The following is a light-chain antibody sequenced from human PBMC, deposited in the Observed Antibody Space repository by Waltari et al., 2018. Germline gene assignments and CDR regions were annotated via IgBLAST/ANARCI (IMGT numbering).Light chain of an antibody. J-gene: IGKJ4*01. CDR2: GAS. Sequence: EIVLTQSPGTLSLSPGERATLSCRAGQSVSSSYLAWYQQKPGQAPRLLIYGASSRATGIPDRFSGSGSGTDFTLTISRLEPEEFAVYYCQQYGSSPFTFGGGTKVEIK. CDR1: QSVSSSY. V-gene: IGKV3-20*01. CDR3: QQYGSSPFT.